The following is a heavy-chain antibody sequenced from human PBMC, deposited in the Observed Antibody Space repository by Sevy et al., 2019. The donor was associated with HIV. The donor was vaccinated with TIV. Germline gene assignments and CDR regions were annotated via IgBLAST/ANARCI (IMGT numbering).Heavy chain of an antibody. J-gene: IGHJ4*01. D-gene: IGHD7-27*01. CDR3: ARSNWVTATNGFSKSYYFDY. CDR2: ISTSGST. CDR1: GDSFSSYF. Sequence: SETLSLTCTVSGDSFSSYFWAWIRQPAGKGLEWIGRISTSGSTNYNPSLKSRVTMSVDTSKSQFSLKVTSLTAADTAIYFCARSNWVTATNGFSKSYYFDYWGHGSLVTVSS. V-gene: IGHV4-4*07.